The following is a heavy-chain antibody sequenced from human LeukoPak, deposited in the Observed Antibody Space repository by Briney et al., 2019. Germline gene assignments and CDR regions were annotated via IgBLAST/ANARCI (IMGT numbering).Heavy chain of an antibody. V-gene: IGHV5-51*01. CDR1: GYSFTSYW. Sequence: GESLKISCKGSGYSFTSYWIGWVRQMPGKGLEWMGIIYPGDSDTRYSPSFQGQVTISADKSISTAYLQWSSLKASDTAMYYCARRLGNMVRGVTPSYYFDYWGQGTLVTVSS. D-gene: IGHD3-10*01. J-gene: IGHJ4*02. CDR2: IYPGDSDT. CDR3: ARRLGNMVRGVTPSYYFDY.